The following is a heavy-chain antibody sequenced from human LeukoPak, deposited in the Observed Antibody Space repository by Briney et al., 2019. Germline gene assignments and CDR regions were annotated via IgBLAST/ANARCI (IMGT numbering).Heavy chain of an antibody. Sequence: GASVKVSCKVSGYTLTELSMRWVRQAPGKGLEWMGGFDPEDGETIYAQKFQGRVTMTEDTSTDTAYMELSSLRSEDTAVYYCATDTSMVRGVIFHYWGQGTLVTVSS. J-gene: IGHJ4*02. CDR2: FDPEDGET. CDR1: GYTLTELS. CDR3: ATDTSMVRGVIFHY. D-gene: IGHD3-10*01. V-gene: IGHV1-24*01.